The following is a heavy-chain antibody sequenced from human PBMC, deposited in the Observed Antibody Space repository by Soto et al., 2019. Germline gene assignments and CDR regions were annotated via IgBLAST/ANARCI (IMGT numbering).Heavy chain of an antibody. CDR3: ARDPGGHYCTSTSCLYFFDH. CDR2: ISDSGST. D-gene: IGHD2-2*01. Sequence: EVQLLESGEPWYSLGGSLRLSCAASGFTFSNHAMNWVRQAPGKGLEWVSTISDSGSTYYADSVKGRFTISRDNSKNTLYLQMNSLRAEDTAVYYCARDPGGHYCTSTSCLYFFDHWGQGTLVIVSS. J-gene: IGHJ4*02. V-gene: IGHV3-23*01. CDR1: GFTFSNHA.